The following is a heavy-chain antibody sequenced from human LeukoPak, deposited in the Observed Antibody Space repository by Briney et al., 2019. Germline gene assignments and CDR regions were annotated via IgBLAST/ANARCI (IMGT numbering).Heavy chain of an antibody. CDR2: VWYDGSNK. CDR1: GFTFSSYG. CDR3: AREGPLPIQLWSSPPRKNAFDI. D-gene: IGHD5-18*01. V-gene: IGHV3-33*01. Sequence: GGSLRLSCAASGFTFSSYGMHWVRHAPGKGLERVAVVWYDGSNKYYADSVKGRFTISRDNSKNTLYLQMHSLRAEDTAVYYCAREGPLPIQLWSSPPRKNAFDIWGQGTMVTVSS. J-gene: IGHJ3*02.